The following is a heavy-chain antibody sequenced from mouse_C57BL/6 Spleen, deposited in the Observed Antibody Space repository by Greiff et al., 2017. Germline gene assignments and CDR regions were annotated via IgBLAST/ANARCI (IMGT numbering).Heavy chain of an antibody. V-gene: IGHV1-42*01. J-gene: IGHJ2*01. Sequence: VQLQQSGPELVKPGASVKISCKASGYSFTGYYMNWVKQSPEKSLEWIGEINPSTGGTTYNQKFKAKATLTVDKSSSTAYMQLKRLTSEDSAVYYCAFYYSNYYFDYWGQGTTLTVSS. D-gene: IGHD2-5*01. CDR3: AFYYSNYYFDY. CDR2: INPSTGGT. CDR1: GYSFTGYY.